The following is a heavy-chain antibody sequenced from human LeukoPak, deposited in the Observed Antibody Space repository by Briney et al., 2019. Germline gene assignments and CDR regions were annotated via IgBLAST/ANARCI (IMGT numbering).Heavy chain of an antibody. CDR3: ARMSIAARPRYYNFDF. V-gene: IGHV1-8*01. J-gene: IGHJ4*02. CDR2: MNPNSGNT. D-gene: IGHD6-6*01. Sequence: GASVKVSCKASGYTFTSYDINWVRQATGQGLEWMGWMNPNSGNTGYAQKFQGRVTMTRNTSISTAYMELSSLRSEDTAVYYCARMSIAARPRYYNFDFWGQGTLVTVSS. CDR1: GYTFTSYD.